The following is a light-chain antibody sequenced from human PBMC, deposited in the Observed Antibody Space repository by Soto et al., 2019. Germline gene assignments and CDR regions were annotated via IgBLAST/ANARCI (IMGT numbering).Light chain of an antibody. CDR1: QSVSNKY. Sequence: EVVLTQSPGTLSLSPGERATLSCRASQSVSNKYLAWYQQKPGQAPRLVIFGSSDRATGIPDRFSGSGSGTDFTITISRLSPEDFAVYYCQQYGSSPPYTFGPGTKLEIK. CDR3: QQYGSSPPYT. CDR2: GSS. J-gene: IGKJ2*01. V-gene: IGKV3-20*01.